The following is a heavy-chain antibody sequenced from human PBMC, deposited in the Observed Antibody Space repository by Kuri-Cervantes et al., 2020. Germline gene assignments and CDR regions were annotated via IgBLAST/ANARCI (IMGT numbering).Heavy chain of an antibody. Sequence: GGPLRLSCKASGYTFTGYYMHWVRQAPGQGLEWMGWINPNSGGTNYAQKFQGRVTMTRDTSISTAYMELSRLRSDDTAVYYCARGVSSSWGNWFDPWGQGTLVTFSS. CDR1: GYTFTGYY. D-gene: IGHD6-13*01. CDR3: ARGVSSSWGNWFDP. V-gene: IGHV1-2*02. CDR2: INPNSGGT. J-gene: IGHJ5*02.